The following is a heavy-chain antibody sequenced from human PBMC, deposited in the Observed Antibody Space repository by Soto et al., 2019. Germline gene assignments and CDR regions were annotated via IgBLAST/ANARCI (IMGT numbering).Heavy chain of an antibody. V-gene: IGHV4-34*01. CDR2: INHSGST. CDR3: ARAPRSEDIVVVPAASTFDY. Sequence: SETLSLTCAVHGGSFSGYYWSWIRQPPGKGLEWIGEINHSGSTNYNPSLKSRVTISVDTSKNQFSLKLSSVTAADTAVYYCARAPRSEDIVVVPAASTFDYWGQGTLVTVSS. J-gene: IGHJ4*02. CDR1: GGSFSGYY. D-gene: IGHD2-2*01.